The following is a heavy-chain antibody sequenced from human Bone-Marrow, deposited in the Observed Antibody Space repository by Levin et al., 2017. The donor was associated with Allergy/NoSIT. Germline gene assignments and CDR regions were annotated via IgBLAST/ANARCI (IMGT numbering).Heavy chain of an antibody. V-gene: IGHV4-39*07. CDR1: GGSISGNSYY. J-gene: IGHJ4*02. D-gene: IGHD6-13*01. Sequence: GSLRLSCTVSGGSISGNSYYWGWIRQPPGKGLEWIGSIYHSGSTYYSPSLKSRVTISVDTSKNQFSLKLSSVTAADTAVYYCARGGTAAAWYWDYWGQGNLVTVSS. CDR3: ARGGTAAAWYWDY. CDR2: IYHSGST.